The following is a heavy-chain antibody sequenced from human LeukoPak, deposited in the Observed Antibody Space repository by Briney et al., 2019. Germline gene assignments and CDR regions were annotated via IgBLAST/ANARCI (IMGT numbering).Heavy chain of an antibody. D-gene: IGHD6-19*01. J-gene: IGHJ4*02. Sequence: GASVKVSCKASGGTFSSYAISWVRQAPGQGLEWMGGIIPIFGTANYAQKFQGRVTITADESTSTAYMELSSLRSEDTAVYYCARDYWLGNRGLFYFNYWGQGSLVTVSS. V-gene: IGHV1-69*13. CDR2: IIPIFGTA. CDR3: ARDYWLGNRGLFYFNY. CDR1: GGTFSSYA.